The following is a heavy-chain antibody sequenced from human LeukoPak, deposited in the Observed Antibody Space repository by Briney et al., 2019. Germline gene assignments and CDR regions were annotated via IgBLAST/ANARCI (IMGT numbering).Heavy chain of an antibody. CDR2: INPSGGST. D-gene: IGHD6-13*01. J-gene: IGHJ4*02. CDR3: ARYSSSWYDSVYFDY. CDR1: GYTFSSYY. Sequence: ASVKVSCKASGYTFSSYYMHWVRQAPGQGLEWMGTINPSGGSTSYAQKFQGRVTMTRDMSTSTVYMVLSSLRSEDTAVYYCARYSSSWYDSVYFDYWGQGTLVTVSS. V-gene: IGHV1-46*01.